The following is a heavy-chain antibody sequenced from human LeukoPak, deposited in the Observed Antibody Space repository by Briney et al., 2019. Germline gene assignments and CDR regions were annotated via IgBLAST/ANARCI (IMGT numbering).Heavy chain of an antibody. V-gene: IGHV3-21*01. CDR2: ISSSSYI. CDR3: ARNRAGGYSGYDS. Sequence: GGSLRLSCAASGFTFSSYSMNWVRQAPGKGLEWVSSISSSSYIYYADSVKGRFTISRDNAKNSLYLQMNSLRAEDTAVYYCARNRAGGYSGYDSWGQGTLVTVSS. CDR1: GFTFSSYS. D-gene: IGHD5-12*01. J-gene: IGHJ4*02.